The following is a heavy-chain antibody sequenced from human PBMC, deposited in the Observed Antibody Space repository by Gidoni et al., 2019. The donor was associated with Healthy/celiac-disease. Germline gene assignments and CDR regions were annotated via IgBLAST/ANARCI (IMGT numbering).Heavy chain of an antibody. Sequence: QVQLVESGGGVVQPGRSLRLSCAASGFTFSSYGMHWVRQAPGKGLEWVAVISYDGSNKYYADSVKGRFTISRDNSKNTLYLQMNSLRAEDTAVYYCAKDSTIFDSLNWFDPWGQGTLVTVSS. V-gene: IGHV3-30*18. CDR1: GFTFSSYG. D-gene: IGHD3-3*01. J-gene: IGHJ5*02. CDR3: AKDSTIFDSLNWFDP. CDR2: ISYDGSNK.